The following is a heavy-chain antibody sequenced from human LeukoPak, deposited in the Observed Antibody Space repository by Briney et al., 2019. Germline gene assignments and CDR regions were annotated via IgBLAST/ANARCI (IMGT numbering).Heavy chain of an antibody. J-gene: IGHJ4*02. V-gene: IGHV4-59*01. CDR3: ARTMVRGASAVRSFDY. CDR2: INYSGST. Sequence: SETLSLTCTVSGGSIGSYYWSWIRQPPGKGLEWIGYINYSGSTNCNPSPKNRVTISVDTSKNQFSLKLSSVTAADTAVYYCARTMVRGASAVRSFDYWGQGTLVTDSS. D-gene: IGHD3-10*01. CDR1: GGSIGSYY.